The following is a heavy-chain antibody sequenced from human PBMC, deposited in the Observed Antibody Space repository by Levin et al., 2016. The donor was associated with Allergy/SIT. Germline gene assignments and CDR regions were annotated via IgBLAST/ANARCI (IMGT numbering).Heavy chain of an antibody. CDR2: INPSGGST. Sequence: WVRQASGQGLEWMGIINPSGGSTSYAQKFQGRVTMTGDTSTSTVYMELSSLRSEDTAVYYCARAAGYCSSTSRLYYYGMDVWGQGTTVTVSS. D-gene: IGHD2-2*01. V-gene: IGHV1-46*03. CDR3: ARAAGYCSSTSRLYYYGMDV. J-gene: IGHJ6*02.